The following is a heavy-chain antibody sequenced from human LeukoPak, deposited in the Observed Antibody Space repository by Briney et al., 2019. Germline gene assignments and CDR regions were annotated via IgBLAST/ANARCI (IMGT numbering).Heavy chain of an antibody. J-gene: IGHJ4*02. V-gene: IGHV3-48*03. Sequence: GGSLRLSCAASGFIFSSYEMNWVRQAPGKGLEWVSYISSSGSTIYYADSVKGRFTISRDNAKNSLYLQMNSLRAEDTAVYYCARGKIVVLDYWGPGTLVTVSS. CDR3: ARGKIVVLDY. CDR1: GFIFSSYE. CDR2: ISSSGSTI. D-gene: IGHD3-22*01.